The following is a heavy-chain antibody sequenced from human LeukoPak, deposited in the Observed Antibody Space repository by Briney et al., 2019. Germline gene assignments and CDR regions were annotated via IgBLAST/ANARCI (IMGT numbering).Heavy chain of an antibody. CDR2: MNPNSGDT. J-gene: IGHJ4*02. CDR3: ARDRRDGYIITGVGDY. D-gene: IGHD5-24*01. Sequence: ASVKVSCKASGYTFTSYDINWVRQATGQGLEWMGWMNPNSGDTGYAQKFQGRVTMTRSTSISTAYMELSSLRSEDTAVYYCARDRRDGYIITGVGDYWGQGTLVTVSS. V-gene: IGHV1-8*01. CDR1: GYTFTSYD.